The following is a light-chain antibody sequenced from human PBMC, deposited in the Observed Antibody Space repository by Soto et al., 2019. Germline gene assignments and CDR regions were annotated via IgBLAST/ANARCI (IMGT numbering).Light chain of an antibody. Sequence: QSALTQPASLSGSPGQSITISCTGTSSDVGGYNFVSWYQQHPGKAPKLMIYDVSNRPSGVSTRFSGSKSGNTASLTISGLQSEDEAEYYFRSYTSSSTLGVFGGGTKLTVL. J-gene: IGLJ2*01. V-gene: IGLV2-14*01. CDR3: RSYTSSSTLGV. CDR1: SSDVGGYNF. CDR2: DVS.